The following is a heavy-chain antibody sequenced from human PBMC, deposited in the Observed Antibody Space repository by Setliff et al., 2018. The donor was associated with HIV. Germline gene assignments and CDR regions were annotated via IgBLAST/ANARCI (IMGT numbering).Heavy chain of an antibody. CDR2: LKSKTDGGTT. CDR1: GFTFSNAW. D-gene: IGHD6-19*01. J-gene: IGHJ3*02. CDR3: TTDLTPNYNSGWFDAFDI. V-gene: IGHV3-15*01. Sequence: PGGSLRLSCAASGFTFSNAWMSWVRQAPGKGLEWVGRLKSKTDGGTTDYAAPVKGRFTISRDDSKNTLYLQMTSLKTEDPAVYYCTTDLTPNYNSGWFDAFDIWGQGTMVTVSS.